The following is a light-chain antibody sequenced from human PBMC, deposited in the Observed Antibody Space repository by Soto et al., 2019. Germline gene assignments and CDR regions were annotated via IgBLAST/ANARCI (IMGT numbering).Light chain of an antibody. CDR2: EVS. V-gene: IGLV2-14*01. CDR3: SSYSSSSTLV. Sequence: ALTQPASVSGSPGQSITIACTGTSSDVGGYNYVSWFQQHPGKAPKLMIYEVSNRPSGVSNRFSASKSGNTASLTISGLQAEDEATYYCSSYSSSSTLVFGTGTKVTVL. CDR1: SSDVGGYNY. J-gene: IGLJ1*01.